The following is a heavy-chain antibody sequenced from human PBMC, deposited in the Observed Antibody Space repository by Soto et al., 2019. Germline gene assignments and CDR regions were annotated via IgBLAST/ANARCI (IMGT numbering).Heavy chain of an antibody. J-gene: IGHJ5*02. CDR1: GFSFSSYG. CDR2: ISSSSRTI. D-gene: IGHD5-12*01. V-gene: IGHV3-48*01. CDR3: AREWDGDGYNSGWFDP. Sequence: EVQLVESGGGLVQPGGSLRLSCAASGFSFSSYGMSWVRQAPGKWLEWVSYISSSSRTIYYADSVKGRFTISRDNAKNSLYLQMNSLRAEDTAVYYCAREWDGDGYNSGWFDPWGQGTLVTVSS.